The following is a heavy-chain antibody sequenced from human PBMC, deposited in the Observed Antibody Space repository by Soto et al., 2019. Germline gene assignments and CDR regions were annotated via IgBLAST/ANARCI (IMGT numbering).Heavy chain of an antibody. Sequence: ASVKVSCKASGYTFTSYDINWVRQATGQGREWMGWMNPNSGNTGYAQKFQGRVTMTRNSSISTAYMELSSLISEYTAVYYCARVTYYDFCSCYSPGYYYYCMDVWGQGTTVTVSS. J-gene: IGHJ6*02. CDR3: ARVTYYDFCSCYSPGYYYYCMDV. V-gene: IGHV1-8*01. CDR1: GYTFTSYD. D-gene: IGHD3-3*01. CDR2: MNPNSGNT.